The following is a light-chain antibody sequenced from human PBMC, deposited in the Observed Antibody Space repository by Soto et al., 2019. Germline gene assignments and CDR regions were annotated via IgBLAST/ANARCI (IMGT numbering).Light chain of an antibody. Sequence: EIVLTQSPGTLSLSPGERASLSCRASGNVAKNYLAWFQQKPGQAPRLVIYGASSRATDIPDRISGSGSGTDFTLTITRLEPEDFAMYYCQQYAKSPLTFGRGTKVDIK. J-gene: IGKJ4*01. V-gene: IGKV3-20*01. CDR1: GNVAKNY. CDR3: QQYAKSPLT. CDR2: GAS.